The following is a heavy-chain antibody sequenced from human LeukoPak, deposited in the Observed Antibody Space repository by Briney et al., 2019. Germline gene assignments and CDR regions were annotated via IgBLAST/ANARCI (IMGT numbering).Heavy chain of an antibody. Sequence: SGTLSLTCAVSGGSISSSNWWSWVRQPPGKGLERIGEIYHSGSTNHNPSLKSRVTISVDKSKNQFSLKLSSVTAADTAVYYCARSTRRDYGSGSYLDYWGQGTLVTVSS. CDR1: GGSISSSNW. D-gene: IGHD3-10*01. J-gene: IGHJ4*02. V-gene: IGHV4-4*02. CDR2: IYHSGST. CDR3: ARSTRRDYGSGSYLDY.